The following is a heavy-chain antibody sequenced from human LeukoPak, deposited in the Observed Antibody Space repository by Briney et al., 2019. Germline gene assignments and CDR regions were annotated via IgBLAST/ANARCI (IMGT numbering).Heavy chain of an antibody. D-gene: IGHD1-26*01. CDR3: ARDQVGAPRVDP. CDR1: GGSISSGGYY. CDR2: IYFSGTT. Sequence: SETLSLTCTVSGGSISSGGYYWSWIRQHPGKGLEWIGYIYFSGTTFYNPSLKSRVTISLDTSKNQFSLRLTSVTAADTALYYCARDQVGAPRVDPWGQGTLVTVSS. J-gene: IGHJ5*02. V-gene: IGHV4-31*03.